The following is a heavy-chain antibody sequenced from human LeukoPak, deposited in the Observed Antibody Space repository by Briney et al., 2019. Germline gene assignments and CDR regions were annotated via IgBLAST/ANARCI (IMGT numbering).Heavy chain of an antibody. Sequence: PGRSLRLSCAASGFTFSSYAMHWVRQAPGKGLEWVANIKQDGSEKYYVDSVKGRFTISRDNAKNSLYLQMNSLRAEDTAVYYCASVLWFGELLPLFDYWGQGTLVAVSS. CDR2: IKQDGSEK. CDR1: GFTFSSYA. J-gene: IGHJ4*02. D-gene: IGHD3-10*01. CDR3: ASVLWFGELLPLFDY. V-gene: IGHV3-7*01.